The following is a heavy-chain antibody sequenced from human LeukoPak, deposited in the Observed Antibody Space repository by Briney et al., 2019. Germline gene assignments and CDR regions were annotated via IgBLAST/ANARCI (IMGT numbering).Heavy chain of an antibody. V-gene: IGHV3-21*01. CDR1: GFTFTDYS. J-gene: IGHJ4*02. Sequence: GGSLRLSCAASGFTFTDYSMNWVRQAPGKGLEWVSSISANSNYIYYADSVKGRFTISRDNAKNSLYLQMNSLRAEDTAVYYCARVPGDFWGQGTLVTVSS. CDR2: ISANSNYI. CDR3: ARVPGDF.